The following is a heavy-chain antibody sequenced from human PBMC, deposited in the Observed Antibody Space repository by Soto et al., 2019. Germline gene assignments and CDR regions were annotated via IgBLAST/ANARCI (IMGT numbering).Heavy chain of an antibody. CDR3: SRRAPEGFDT. CDR1: GAAISRSPYC. J-gene: IGHJ5*02. CDR2: LCYSGN. V-gene: IGHV4-39*01. Sequence: SETLSLTCTVSGAAISRSPYCWAWIRQPPGKGLEWVGSLCYSGNYYRLSLKSRVTISVDTSKNQLSLNLTSVTAADTAIYYCSRRAPEGFDTWGQGTLVTISS.